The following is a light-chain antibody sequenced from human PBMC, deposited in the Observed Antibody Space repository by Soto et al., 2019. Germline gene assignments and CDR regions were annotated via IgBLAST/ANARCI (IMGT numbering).Light chain of an antibody. Sequence: QSVRTQPPSVSRAPGQRVSISGTGSTSNIGAPYDVHWYQHLPGTAPKLLIYGDNNRPSGVPDRFSGSKSGTSASLAITRLQAEDEADYYCQSYEISLHNYVFGTGTKVTV. CDR3: QSYEISLHNYV. V-gene: IGLV1-40*01. CDR1: TSNIGAPYD. J-gene: IGLJ1*01. CDR2: GDN.